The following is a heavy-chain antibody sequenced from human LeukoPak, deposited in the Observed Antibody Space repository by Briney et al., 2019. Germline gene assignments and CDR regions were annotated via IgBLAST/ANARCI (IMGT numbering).Heavy chain of an antibody. CDR3: ARLNTRSTNFQFDS. Sequence: KASETLSLTCTVSGDSINGYYWSWFRQPAGKGLEWIGRIFSGGSTNHNPSLKTRVTMSVDTSKNQFSLRLSSVTAADTAVYYCARLNTRSTNFQFDSWGQGTLVTVSS. J-gene: IGHJ4*02. CDR1: GDSINGYY. V-gene: IGHV4-4*07. D-gene: IGHD2/OR15-2a*01. CDR2: IFSGGST.